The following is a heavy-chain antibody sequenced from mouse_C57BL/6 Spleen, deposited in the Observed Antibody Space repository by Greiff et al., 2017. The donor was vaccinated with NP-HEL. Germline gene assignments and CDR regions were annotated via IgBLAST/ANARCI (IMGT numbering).Heavy chain of an antibody. CDR2: IDPSDSYT. D-gene: IGHD1-1*01. Sequence: VKLQQPGAELVMPGASVKLSCKASGYTFTSYWMHWVKQRPGQGLEWIGEIDPSDSYTNYNQKFKGKSTLTVDKSSSTAYMQLSSLTSEDSAVYYCARGDTTVGDWYFDVWGTGTTVTVSS. CDR3: ARGDTTVGDWYFDV. CDR1: GYTFTSYW. J-gene: IGHJ1*03. V-gene: IGHV1-69*01.